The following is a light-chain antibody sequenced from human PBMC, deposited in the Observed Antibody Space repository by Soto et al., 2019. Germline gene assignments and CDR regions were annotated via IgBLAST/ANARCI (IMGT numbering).Light chain of an antibody. CDR1: QSISTH. Sequence: DIQMTQSPSSLSASVGDRVTITCRASQSISTHLSWYQQKPGKAPKLLVYAASSLLSGVPSRFSGSGSGTDFTLTISSLQPEDFAIYYCQQSFNTLYTFGQGTNLEI. CDR2: AAS. V-gene: IGKV1-39*01. J-gene: IGKJ2*01. CDR3: QQSFNTLYT.